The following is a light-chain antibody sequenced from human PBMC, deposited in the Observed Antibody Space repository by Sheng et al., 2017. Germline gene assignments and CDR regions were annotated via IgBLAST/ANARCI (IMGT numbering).Light chain of an antibody. CDR3: ASKTSSSTLR. CDR1: SSDVGGYDY. J-gene: IGLJ1*01. CDR2: DVS. V-gene: IGLV2-14*03. Sequence: QSALTQPASVSGSPGQSITISCTGTSSDVGGYDYVSWYQEHPGKAPKLMIYDVSYRPSGVSNRFSGSKSGNTASLTISGLQAEDEAEYYCASKTSSSTLRFGSGTKVTVL.